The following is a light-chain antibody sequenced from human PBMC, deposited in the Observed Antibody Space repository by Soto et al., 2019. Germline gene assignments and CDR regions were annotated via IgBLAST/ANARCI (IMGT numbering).Light chain of an antibody. CDR3: CSYAGSVV. CDR2: EVS. V-gene: IGLV2-23*02. CDR1: SSDVGSYNL. Sequence: QSALTQPASVSGSPGQSITISCTGTSSDVGSYNLVSWYQQHPGKAPNLMIYEVSKRPSGVSNRFSGSKSGNTASLTISGLQAEDEADYYCCSYAGSVVFGGGTKHTVL. J-gene: IGLJ2*01.